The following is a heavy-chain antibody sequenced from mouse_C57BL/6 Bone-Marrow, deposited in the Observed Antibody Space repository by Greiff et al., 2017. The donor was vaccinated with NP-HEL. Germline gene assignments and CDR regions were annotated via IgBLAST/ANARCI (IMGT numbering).Heavy chain of an antibody. D-gene: IGHD2-2*01. CDR3: TFYYGFYFDY. Sequence: VHVKESGAELVRPGASVKLSCTASGFNIKDDYMHWVKQRPEQGLEWIGWIDPENGDTEYASKFQGKATITADTSSNTAYLQLSSLTSEDTAVYYCTFYYGFYFDYWGQGTTLTVSS. V-gene: IGHV14-4*01. CDR2: IDPENGDT. CDR1: GFNIKDDY. J-gene: IGHJ2*01.